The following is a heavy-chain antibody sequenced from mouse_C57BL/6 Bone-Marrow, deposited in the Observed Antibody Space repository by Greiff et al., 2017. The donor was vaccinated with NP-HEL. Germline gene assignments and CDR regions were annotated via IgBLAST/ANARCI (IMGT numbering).Heavy chain of an antibody. CDR2: ISDGGSYT. Sequence: EVKLVESGGGLVKPGGSLKLSCAASGFTFSSYAMSWVRQTPEKRLEWVATISDGGSYTYYPDNVKGRFTISRDNAKNNLYLQMSHLKSEDTAMYYCARVYGNFSFAYWGQGTLVTVSA. D-gene: IGHD2-1*01. CDR1: GFTFSSYA. CDR3: ARVYGNFSFAY. J-gene: IGHJ3*01. V-gene: IGHV5-4*03.